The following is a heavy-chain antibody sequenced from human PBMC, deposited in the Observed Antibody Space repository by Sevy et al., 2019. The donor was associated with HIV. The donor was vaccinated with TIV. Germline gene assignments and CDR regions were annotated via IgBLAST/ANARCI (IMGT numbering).Heavy chain of an antibody. J-gene: IGHJ4*02. CDR1: GFTFDDYA. CDR2: IARNSYEAYGGTT. V-gene: IGHV3-49*03. Sequence: GGSLRLSCAASGFTFDDYAMSWFRQAPGKGLEWVAFIARNSYEAYGGTTEYAATVKGRFIIPRDDCKSIAYLQMNSLKTEDTAVYYCSRGLATADTPEYYFDYWGQGTLVTVSS. D-gene: IGHD5-12*01. CDR3: SRGLATADTPEYYFDY.